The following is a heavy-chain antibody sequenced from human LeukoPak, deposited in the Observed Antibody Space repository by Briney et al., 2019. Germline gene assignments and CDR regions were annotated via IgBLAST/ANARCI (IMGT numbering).Heavy chain of an antibody. CDR2: ISANNGNT. J-gene: IGHJ4*02. CDR1: GYTFTSYG. CDR3: ARDQVGTYYYDSSGYHFDY. V-gene: IGHV1-18*01. D-gene: IGHD3-22*01. Sequence: ASVKVSCKASGYTFTSYGISWVRQAPGQGLEWMGWISANNGNTNYAQKLQGRVTMTTDTSTSTAYMELRSLRSDDTAVYYCARDQVGTYYYDSSGYHFDYWGQGTLVTVSS.